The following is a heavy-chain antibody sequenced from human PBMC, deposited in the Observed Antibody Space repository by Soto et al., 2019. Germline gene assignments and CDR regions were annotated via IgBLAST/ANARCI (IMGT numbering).Heavy chain of an antibody. CDR1: GGSISSYY. Sequence: PSETLSLTCTVSGGSISSYYWSWIRQPPGKGLEWIGYIYYSGSTNYNPSLKSRVTISVDTSKNQFSLKLSSVTAADTAVYYCARDLPFDYWGREPWSPSPQ. V-gene: IGHV4-59*01. CDR3: ARDLPFDY. CDR2: IYYSGST. J-gene: IGHJ4*02.